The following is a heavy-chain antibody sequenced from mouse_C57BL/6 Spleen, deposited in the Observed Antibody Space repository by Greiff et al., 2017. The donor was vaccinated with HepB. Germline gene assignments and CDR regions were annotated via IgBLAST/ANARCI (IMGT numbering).Heavy chain of an antibody. D-gene: IGHD1-1*02. J-gene: IGHJ1*03. CDR2: ISSGGDYI. V-gene: IGHV5-9-1*02. CDR3: TRERGYGYWYFDV. CDR1: GFTFSSYA. Sequence: EVKVVESGEGLVKPGGSLKLSCAASGFTFSSYAMSWVRQTPEKRLEWVAYISSGGDYIYYADTVKGRFTISRDHARNTLYLQMSSLKSEDTAMYYCTRERGYGYWYFDVWGTGTTVTVSS.